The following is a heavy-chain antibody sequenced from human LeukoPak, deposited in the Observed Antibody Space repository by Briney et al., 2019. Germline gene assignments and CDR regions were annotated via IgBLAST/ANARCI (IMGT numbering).Heavy chain of an antibody. D-gene: IGHD6-13*01. Sequence: ASVKVSCKASGYTFTSYGISWVRQAPGQGLEWTGWISAYNGNTNYAQKLQGRVTMTTDTSTSTAYMELRSLRSDDTAVYYCARDGIAAAGGGGNYYYYGMDVWGQGTTVTVSS. CDR3: ARDGIAAAGGGGNYYYYGMDV. CDR2: ISAYNGNT. CDR1: GYTFTSYG. V-gene: IGHV1-18*01. J-gene: IGHJ6*02.